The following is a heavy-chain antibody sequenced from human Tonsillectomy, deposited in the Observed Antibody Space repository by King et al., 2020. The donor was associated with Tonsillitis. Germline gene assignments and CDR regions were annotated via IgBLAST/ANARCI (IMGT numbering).Heavy chain of an antibody. CDR1: GFTISGSW. CDR3: VSWSSLHEYY. V-gene: IGHV3-74*02. CDR2: MNMDGSTR. J-gene: IGHJ4*02. Sequence: GQLVQSGGGLVQPGGSLRLSCVASGFTISGSWMHWARHSPGKGLMWVSRMNMDGSTRTDAESVKGRFTISRDNAKNTLYMEMNSLRAEDTAVYYCVSWSSLHEYYWGQGTLVTVSS. D-gene: IGHD6-13*01.